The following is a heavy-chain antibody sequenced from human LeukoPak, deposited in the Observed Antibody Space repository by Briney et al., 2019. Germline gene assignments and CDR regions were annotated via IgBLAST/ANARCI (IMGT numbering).Heavy chain of an antibody. J-gene: IGHJ4*02. CDR2: IYYSGST. Sequence: KPSETLSLTCTVSGGSISSSSYYWGWIRQPPGKGLEWLASIYYSGSTYYNPSFKSRVTMSVDTSKNQFSLKLTSVTAADMAVYYCARLLYDRSGYYYFDYWGQGTLVTVSS. CDR1: GGSISSSSYY. V-gene: IGHV4-39*01. D-gene: IGHD3-22*01. CDR3: ARLLYDRSGYYYFDY.